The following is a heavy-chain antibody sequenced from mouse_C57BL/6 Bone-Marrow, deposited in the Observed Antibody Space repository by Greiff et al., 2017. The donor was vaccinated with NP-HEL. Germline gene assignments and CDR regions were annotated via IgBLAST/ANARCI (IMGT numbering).Heavy chain of an antibody. CDR1: GFTFSSYG. CDR3: ARHPCLIGARDYYGSSSYAMDY. Sequence: EVKLVESGGDLVKPGGSLKLSCAASGFTFSSYGMSWVRQTPDTRLEWVATISSGGSYTYYPDSVKGRFTISRDNAKNTLYLQMSSLKSEDTAMYYWARHPCLIGARDYYGSSSYAMDYWGQGTSVTVSS. D-gene: IGHD1-1*01. CDR2: ISSGGSYT. V-gene: IGHV5-6*01. J-gene: IGHJ4*01.